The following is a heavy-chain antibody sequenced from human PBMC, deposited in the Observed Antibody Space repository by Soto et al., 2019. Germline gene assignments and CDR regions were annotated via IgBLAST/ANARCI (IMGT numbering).Heavy chain of an antibody. Sequence: QVRLQQWGAGLLKPSETLSLSCAVYGGSFSGYYWTWIRQPPGKGLEWLGEINHSGSTNYNPSLKSRVAISVDTSKNQCSLKLRCLTAADTAVYYCARGTAMGDAPDKYCFDYWGQGTLVTVSS. V-gene: IGHV4-34*01. J-gene: IGHJ4*02. D-gene: IGHD2-2*01. CDR3: ARGTAMGDAPDKYCFDY. CDR2: INHSGST. CDR1: GGSFSGYY.